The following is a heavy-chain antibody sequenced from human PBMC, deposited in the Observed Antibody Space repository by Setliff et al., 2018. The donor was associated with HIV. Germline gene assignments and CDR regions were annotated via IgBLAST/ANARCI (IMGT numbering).Heavy chain of an antibody. CDR3: ARHPREEPQRNYKFDS. V-gene: IGHV4-4*09. D-gene: IGHD1-7*01. CDR2: IYSTGYI. Sequence: PSETLSLTCTVSGGSISNYYWSWIRQPPGKGLEWIGYIYSTGYINYHPSLKTRATISLDTSKSQFSLRLTSVTATDTAIYYCARHPREEPQRNYKFDSWGQGTLVTVSS. CDR1: GGSISNYY. J-gene: IGHJ4*02.